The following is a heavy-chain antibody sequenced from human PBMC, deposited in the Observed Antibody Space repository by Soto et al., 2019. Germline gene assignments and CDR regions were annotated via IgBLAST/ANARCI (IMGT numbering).Heavy chain of an antibody. Sequence: PGESLKISCKGSGYSFTSYWISWVRQMPGKGLEWMGRIDPSDSYTNYSPSFQGHVTISADKSISTAYLQWSSLKASDTAMYYCARHRDFWRGYYYGMDVCGQGTTVTVSS. V-gene: IGHV5-10-1*01. J-gene: IGHJ6*02. CDR1: GYSFTSYW. CDR3: ARHRDFWRGYYYGMDV. D-gene: IGHD3-3*01. CDR2: IDPSDSYT.